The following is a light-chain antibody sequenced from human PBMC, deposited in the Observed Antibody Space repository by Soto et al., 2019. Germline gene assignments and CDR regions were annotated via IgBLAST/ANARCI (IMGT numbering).Light chain of an antibody. CDR2: EVS. J-gene: IGLJ3*02. V-gene: IGLV2-23*02. CDR3: CSHAGSSTWV. Sequence: QSALTQPASVSGSPGQSITISCTGTSSDVGSYNLVSWYQQHPGKAPKLMIYEVSNRPSGVSNRFSGSKSGNTASLTISGLQAEDEADYSCCSHAGSSTWVFGGGTKLTVL. CDR1: SSDVGSYNL.